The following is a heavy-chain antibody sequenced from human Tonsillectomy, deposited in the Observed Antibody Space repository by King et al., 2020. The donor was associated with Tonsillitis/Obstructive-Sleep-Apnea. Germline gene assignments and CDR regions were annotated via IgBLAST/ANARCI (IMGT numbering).Heavy chain of an antibody. CDR3: TRGLDDYGENIPYGMDV. J-gene: IGHJ6*02. D-gene: IGHD4-17*01. CDR2: INHSGST. V-gene: IGHV4-34*01. CDR1: GVSFSGYY. Sequence: VQLQQWGAGLLKPSETLSLTCAVYGVSFSGYYWSWIRQPPGKGLEWIGEINHSGSTNYNPSRKSRVTISVDTSKNPFSLKLSSVTAADTAVYYCTRGLDDYGENIPYGMDVWGQGTTVTVSS.